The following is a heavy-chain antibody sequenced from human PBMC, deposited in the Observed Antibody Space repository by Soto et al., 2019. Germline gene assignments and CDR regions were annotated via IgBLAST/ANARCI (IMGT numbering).Heavy chain of an antibody. CDR2: TYYRSKWFN. J-gene: IGHJ6*02. Sequence: SQTLSLTCAISGDSVSSDSIAWNWIRQSPSRDLEWLGRTYYRSKWFNDYSISVKSRIITNPDTSKNQVSLLLKSVTPEDTAVYYCVRGLAAAGTTFYYYGLDVWGQGTTETGSS. CDR1: GDSVSSDSIA. CDR3: VRGLAAAGTTFYYYGLDV. V-gene: IGHV6-1*01. D-gene: IGHD6-13*01.